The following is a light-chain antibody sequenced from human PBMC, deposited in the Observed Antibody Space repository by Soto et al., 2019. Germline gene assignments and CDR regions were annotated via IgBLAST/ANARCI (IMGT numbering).Light chain of an antibody. V-gene: IGLV2-14*03. J-gene: IGLJ1*01. CDR1: SSDVGGYNY. CDR3: SSYTTSNTRQIV. Sequence: QSALTQPASVSGSPGQSITISCTGTSSDVGGYNYVSWYQHHPGKAPKLIIYDVTNRPSGVSNPFSGSKSGNTVSLTISGLQPEDEADYYCSSYTTSNTRQIVFGTGTKVTVL. CDR2: DVT.